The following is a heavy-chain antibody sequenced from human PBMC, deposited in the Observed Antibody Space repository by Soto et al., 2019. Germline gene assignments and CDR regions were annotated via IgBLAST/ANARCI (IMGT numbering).Heavy chain of an antibody. CDR1: ECTFSSHG. Sequence: PLRLSWTASECTFSSHGMHRVRQAPGKGLEWVAVIWYDGSNKYYADSVKGRFTISRDNSKSTLYLQMNSLRAEDTAVYYCARDTLLDYWGQGTLVIVSS. CDR3: ARDTLLDY. CDR2: IWYDGSNK. J-gene: IGHJ4*02. V-gene: IGHV3-33*08.